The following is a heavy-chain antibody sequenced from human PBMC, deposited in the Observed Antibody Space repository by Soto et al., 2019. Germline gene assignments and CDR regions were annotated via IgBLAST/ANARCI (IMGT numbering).Heavy chain of an antibody. CDR3: ARHGYGSNGYYLYYFDY. D-gene: IGHD3-22*01. J-gene: IGHJ4*02. V-gene: IGHV4-59*08. CDR2: IYYSGST. CDR1: GGSISDYY. Sequence: SETLSLTCIVSGGSISDYYWSWIRQPPGKGLEWIGYIYYSGSTNYNASLKSRVTISVDTSKNQFSLMLTSVTAADTAVYYCARHGYGSNGYYLYYFDYWGQGTLVTVS.